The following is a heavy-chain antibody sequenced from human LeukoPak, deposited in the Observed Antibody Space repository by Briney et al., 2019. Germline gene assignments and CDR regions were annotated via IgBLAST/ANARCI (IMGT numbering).Heavy chain of an antibody. CDR1: GGSISSYY. CDR2: IYTSGST. J-gene: IGHJ5*02. CDR3: ARSSSSGWGFRFDP. V-gene: IGHV4-4*07. Sequence: PSETLSLACTVSGGSISSYYWSWTRQSPGKGLEWIGRIYTSGSTNYNPSLKSRVTISVDTSKNQFSLKLRSVTAADTAVYYCARSSSSGWGFRFDPWGQGTLVTVSS. D-gene: IGHD6-19*01.